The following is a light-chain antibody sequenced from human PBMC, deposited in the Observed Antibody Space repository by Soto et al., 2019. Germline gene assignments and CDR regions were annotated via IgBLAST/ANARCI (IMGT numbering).Light chain of an antibody. CDR1: QGISSW. CDR3: QQANSFPIT. J-gene: IGKJ3*01. Sequence: DIQMTQSPSSVSAAVGDRVTITCRASQGISSWVAWYQQKPGKAPKLLIYAASSLQSGVPSRFSGSGSGTDFKHPIISLQPEDFASYYCQQANSFPITFGPGTKEDI. CDR2: AAS. V-gene: IGKV1D-12*01.